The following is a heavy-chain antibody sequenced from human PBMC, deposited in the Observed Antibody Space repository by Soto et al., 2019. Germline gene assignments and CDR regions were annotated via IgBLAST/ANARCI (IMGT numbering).Heavy chain of an antibody. J-gene: IGHJ4*02. CDR2: INAGNGNT. Sequence: QVQLVQSGAEVKKPGASVKVSCKASGYTFTSYAMHWVRQAPGQRLEWMGWINAGNGNTKYSQKFQGRVTITRDTXASTAYMELSSLRSEDTAVYYCARPDFSSSYYFDYWGQGTLVTVSS. CDR3: ARPDFSSSYYFDY. V-gene: IGHV1-3*01. CDR1: GYTFTSYA. D-gene: IGHD6-13*01.